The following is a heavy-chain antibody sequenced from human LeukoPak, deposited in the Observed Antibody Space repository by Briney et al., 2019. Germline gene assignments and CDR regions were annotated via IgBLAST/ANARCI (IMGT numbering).Heavy chain of an antibody. CDR3: ARVANREYSSGWARGNWFDP. CDR2: IYTSGST. D-gene: IGHD6-19*01. CDR1: GGSISSYY. V-gene: IGHV4-4*07. J-gene: IGHJ5*02. Sequence: PSETLSLTCTVSGGSISSYYWSWIRQPAGKGLEWIGRIYTSGSTNYNPSLKSRVTMSVDTSKNQFSLKLSSVTAADTAVYYCARVANREYSSGWARGNWFDPWGQGTLVTVSS.